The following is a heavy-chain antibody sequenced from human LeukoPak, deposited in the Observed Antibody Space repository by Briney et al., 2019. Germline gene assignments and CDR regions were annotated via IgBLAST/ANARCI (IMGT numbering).Heavy chain of an antibody. CDR3: ATAYCGGDCSYPRPVAWFDP. Sequence: ASVKISCKVSGYTFTDYYMRWVQQAPGKGLEWMGLVDPEDGETIYAEKFQGRVTITADTSTDTAYMELSSLRSEDTAVYYCATAYCGGDCSYPRPVAWFDPWGQGTLVTVSS. V-gene: IGHV1-69-2*01. CDR1: GYTFTDYY. J-gene: IGHJ5*02. D-gene: IGHD2-21*01. CDR2: VDPEDGET.